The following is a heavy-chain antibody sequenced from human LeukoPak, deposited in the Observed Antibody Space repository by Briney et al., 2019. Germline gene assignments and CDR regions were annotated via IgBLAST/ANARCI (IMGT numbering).Heavy chain of an antibody. CDR2: ISAYNGNT. Sequence: ASVKVSCKASGYTFTSYGISWVRQAPGQGLEWMGWISAYNGNTNYAQKLQGRVTMTTDASTSTAYMELRSLRSDDTAVYYCARIIRFLEWLSGDAFDIWGQGTMVTVSS. V-gene: IGHV1-18*01. J-gene: IGHJ3*02. D-gene: IGHD3-3*01. CDR1: GYTFTSYG. CDR3: ARIIRFLEWLSGDAFDI.